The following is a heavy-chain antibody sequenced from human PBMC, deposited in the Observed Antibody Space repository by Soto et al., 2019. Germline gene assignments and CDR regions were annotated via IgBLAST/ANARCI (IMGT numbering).Heavy chain of an antibody. V-gene: IGHV3-9*01. D-gene: IGHD2-2*01. CDR3: AKGGQLLSEGGGY. CDR1: GFTFDDYA. J-gene: IGHJ4*02. Sequence: EVQLVESGGGLVQPGRSLRLSCAASGFTFDDYAMHWVRQAPGKGLEWVSGLSWNSGSIGYADSVKGRFTISRDYAKNLPSLQMNRMSAEGAALYCCAKGGQLLSEGGGYWGQGTRVTVSS. CDR2: LSWNSGSI.